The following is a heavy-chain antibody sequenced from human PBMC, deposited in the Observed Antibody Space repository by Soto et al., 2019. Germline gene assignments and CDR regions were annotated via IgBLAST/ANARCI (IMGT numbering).Heavy chain of an antibody. D-gene: IGHD3-3*01. Sequence: AGGSLRLSCAASGFTFSSYSMNWVRQAPGKGLEWVSSISSSSSYIYYADSVKGRFTISRDNAKNSLYLQMNSLRAEDTAVYYCARGRTIFGVVIDYWGQGTQVTVSS. CDR2: ISSSSSYI. V-gene: IGHV3-21*01. CDR1: GFTFSSYS. J-gene: IGHJ4*02. CDR3: ARGRTIFGVVIDY.